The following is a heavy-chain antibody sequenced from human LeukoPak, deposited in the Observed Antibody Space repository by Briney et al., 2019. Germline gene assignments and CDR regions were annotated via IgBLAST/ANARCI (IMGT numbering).Heavy chain of an antibody. CDR3: AREATGADY. V-gene: IGHV3-30-3*01. CDR1: GFTFSSYA. J-gene: IGHJ4*02. Sequence: PGGPLRLSCAASGFTFSSYAMHWVRQAPGKGLEWVAVISYDGSNKYYADSVKGRFTISRDNSKNTLYLQMNSLRAEDTAVYYCAREATGADYWGQGTLVTVSS. D-gene: IGHD5-12*01. CDR2: ISYDGSNK.